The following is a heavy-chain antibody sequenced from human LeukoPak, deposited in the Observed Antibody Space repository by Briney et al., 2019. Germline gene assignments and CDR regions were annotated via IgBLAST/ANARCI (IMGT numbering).Heavy chain of an antibody. CDR2: ISSSGSTI. J-gene: IGHJ4*02. CDR3: ARDRYYYDSNGYFY. Sequence: GGSLRLSCAASGFTFSDYYMNWIRQAPGKGLEWLSYISSSGSTIYYADSVKGRFTISRDNAKNSLYLQMNSLRAEDAAVYYCARDRYYYDSNGYFYWGQGALVTVSS. CDR1: GFTFSDYY. D-gene: IGHD3-22*01. V-gene: IGHV3-11*01.